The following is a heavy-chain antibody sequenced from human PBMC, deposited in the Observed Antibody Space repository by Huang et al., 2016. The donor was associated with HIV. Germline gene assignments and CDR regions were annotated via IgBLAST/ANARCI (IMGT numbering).Heavy chain of an antibody. V-gene: IGHV3-9*03. CDR2: ISRSSNNL. D-gene: IGHD6-19*01. CDR1: GFTFDDYA. Sequence: EVQLVESGGGLVQPGRSLRLSCTASGFTFDDYAMHWVRHVPGKGLEWVSGISRSSNNLVHADSVKCRFTISRDNAKNSLYLQMNSLRVEDMAFYYCAKDIKGGSSWSGYFDSWGQGTLVTVSS. CDR3: AKDIKGGSSWSGYFDS. J-gene: IGHJ4*02.